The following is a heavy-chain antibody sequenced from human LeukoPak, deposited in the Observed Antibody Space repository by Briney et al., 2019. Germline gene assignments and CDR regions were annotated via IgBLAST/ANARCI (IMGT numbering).Heavy chain of an antibody. CDR1: GYHFTTYR. D-gene: IGHD1-7*01. CDR3: ARLDTKNYQF. J-gene: IGHJ4*02. Sequence: GDSLKISCKVSGYHFTTYRIAWVRQKPAKGLQWMGMVFPGDSKTNYSPAFLGQVTMSVDKSIGAAYLQWRSLKASDTAMYYCARLDTKNYQFWGQGTLVSVSS. CDR2: VFPGDSKT. V-gene: IGHV5-51*01.